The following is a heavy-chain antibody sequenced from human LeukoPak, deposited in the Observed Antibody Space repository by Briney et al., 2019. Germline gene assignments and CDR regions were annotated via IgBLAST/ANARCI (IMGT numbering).Heavy chain of an antibody. J-gene: IGHJ4*02. CDR1: GLLFSSYS. V-gene: IGHV3-21*04. CDR2: ISRTSSYI. D-gene: IGHD1-1*01. Sequence: GGPLRLSCAASGLLFSSYSVNWLRQAPGKGLEWGSTISRTSSYIYEADSVKGRFTISRDNAKNSLYLQLNSLRAEDMALYYCAKEGYGYYFDYWGQGTLVTVSS. CDR3: AKEGYGYYFDY.